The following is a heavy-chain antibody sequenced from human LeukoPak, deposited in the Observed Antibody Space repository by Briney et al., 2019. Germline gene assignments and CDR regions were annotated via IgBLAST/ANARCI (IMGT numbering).Heavy chain of an antibody. J-gene: IGHJ4*02. CDR2: ISTSGSTI. Sequence: GGSLRLSCAASGFSFSDYYMSWIRQAPGKGLEWVSYISTSGSTIYYADSVKGRFTISRDDAKNSLYLQMNSLRAEDTALYYCARDASGSSTGLIDSWGQGTLVTVSS. D-gene: IGHD1-26*01. CDR1: GFSFSDYY. V-gene: IGHV3-11*04. CDR3: ARDASGSSTGLIDS.